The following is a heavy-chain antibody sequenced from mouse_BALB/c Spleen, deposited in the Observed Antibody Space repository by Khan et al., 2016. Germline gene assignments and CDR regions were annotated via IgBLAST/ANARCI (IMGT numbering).Heavy chain of an antibody. V-gene: IGHV3-2*02. CDR3: ARTARIKY. D-gene: IGHD1-2*01. CDR1: GYSITSGYG. Sequence: EVQLQESGPGLVKPSQSLSLTCTVSGYSITSGYGWNWIRQFPGNKLEWMGYISYSGSTNYNPSLKGRISITRDTSKNQFFLQLNSVTTEEIATYFCARTARIKYWGQGTTLTVSS. J-gene: IGHJ2*01. CDR2: ISYSGST.